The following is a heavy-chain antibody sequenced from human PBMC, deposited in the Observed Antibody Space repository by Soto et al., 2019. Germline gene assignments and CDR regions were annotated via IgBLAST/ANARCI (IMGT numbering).Heavy chain of an antibody. V-gene: IGHV3-30*03. CDR3: ARRKLVTTRYFEH. D-gene: IGHD4-4*01. J-gene: IGHJ1*01. Sequence: GGSLRLSCAASGFAFGDYCMTWVRQATGKGLEWVAVISFDGGNKYYADSVKGRFAISRDNSKNTVFLQMNSLRRDDTAVYYCARRKLVTTRYFEHWGQGTQVTVSS. CDR1: GFAFGDYC. CDR2: ISFDGGNK.